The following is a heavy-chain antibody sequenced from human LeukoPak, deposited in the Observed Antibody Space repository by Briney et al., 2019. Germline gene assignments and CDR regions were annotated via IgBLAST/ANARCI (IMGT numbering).Heavy chain of an antibody. CDR1: GFTFDDYA. CDR3: AREDGEAFDY. J-gene: IGHJ4*02. CDR2: ISWNSGSI. V-gene: IGHV3-9*01. Sequence: GGSLRLSCAASGFTFDDYAMHWVRKAPGKGLEWVSGISWNSGSIGYADSVKGRYTISRDNAKNSLYLQMNSLRAEDTAVYYCAREDGEAFDYWGQGTLVTVSS. D-gene: IGHD3-10*01.